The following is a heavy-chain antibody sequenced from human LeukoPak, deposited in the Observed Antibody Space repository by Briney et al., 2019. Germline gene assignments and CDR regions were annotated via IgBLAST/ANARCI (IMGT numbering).Heavy chain of an antibody. CDR3: ARRIDPIL. D-gene: IGHD2-15*01. V-gene: IGHV3-53*01. Sequence: GGSLRLSCAASGFTVSSNYMSWVRQAPGKGLEWVLVIYSGGSTYCADSVKGRFTISRDNSKNTLYLQMNSLRAEDMAVYYCARRIDPILWGQGTLVTVSS. J-gene: IGHJ4*02. CDR2: IYSGGST. CDR1: GFTVSSNY.